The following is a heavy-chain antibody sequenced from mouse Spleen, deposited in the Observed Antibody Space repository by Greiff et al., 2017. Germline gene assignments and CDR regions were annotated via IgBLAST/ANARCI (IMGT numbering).Heavy chain of an antibody. Sequence: EVHLVESGGGLVKLGGSLKLSCAASGFTFSSYYMSWVRQTPEKRLEWVATISSGGGSTYYPDSVKGRFTISRDNAKNTLYLQMSSLNSEDTAVYYCARVDGYSYAMDYWGQGTSVTVSS. V-gene: IGHV5-12-1*01. CDR1: GFTFSSYY. D-gene: IGHD2-3*01. J-gene: IGHJ4*01. CDR3: ARVDGYSYAMDY. CDR2: ISSGGGST.